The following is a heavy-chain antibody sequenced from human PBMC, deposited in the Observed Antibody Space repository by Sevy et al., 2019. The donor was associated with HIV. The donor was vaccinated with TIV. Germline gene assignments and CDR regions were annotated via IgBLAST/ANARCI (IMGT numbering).Heavy chain of an antibody. CDR3: ARVKITMVREVTRGGSAFDI. CDR1: GFTFSSDG. J-gene: IGHJ3*02. Sequence: GGSLRLSCAASGFTFSSDGMHWVLQAPGKELEWVAVIWYDGSNKYYADSVKGRFTISRDNSKNTLYLQMNSLRAEDTTVYYCARVKITMVREVTRGGSAFDIWGQGTMVTVSS. D-gene: IGHD3-10*01. CDR2: IWYDGSNK. V-gene: IGHV3-33*01.